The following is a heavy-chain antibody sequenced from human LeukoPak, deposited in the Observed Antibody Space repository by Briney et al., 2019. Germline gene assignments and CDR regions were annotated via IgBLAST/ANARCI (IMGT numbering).Heavy chain of an antibody. Sequence: SENLSLTCTVSGASITGHYLTWIRQPPGNGLEWIGYISHIGSTNYNPSLKSRVTISVDTSKNQFSLKLTSVTAADTALYYCARDRISINALDMWGQGTMVTVSS. D-gene: IGHD1-14*01. CDR2: ISHIGST. J-gene: IGHJ3*02. CDR1: GASITGHY. V-gene: IGHV4-59*11. CDR3: ARDRISINALDM.